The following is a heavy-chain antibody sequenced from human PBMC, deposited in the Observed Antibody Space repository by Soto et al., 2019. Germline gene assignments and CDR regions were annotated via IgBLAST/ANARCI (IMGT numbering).Heavy chain of an antibody. Sequence: GASVKVSCKASGYTFTSYYMHWVRQAPGQGLEWMGIINPSGGSTSYAQKFQGRVTMTRDTSTSTVYMELSSLRSEDTAVYYCARERYCCGGSCPYSGYSYGNLDYWGQGTLVTVSS. CDR3: ARERYCCGGSCPYSGYSYGNLDY. V-gene: IGHV1-46*01. CDR1: GYTFTSYY. CDR2: INPSGGST. D-gene: IGHD2-15*01. J-gene: IGHJ4*02.